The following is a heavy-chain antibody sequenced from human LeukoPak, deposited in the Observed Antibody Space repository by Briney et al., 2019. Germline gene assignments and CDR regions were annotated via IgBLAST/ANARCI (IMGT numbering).Heavy chain of an antibody. CDR3: ASFNLYDSSGYYYGVDY. CDR1: GYTLTELS. J-gene: IGHJ4*02. V-gene: IGHV1-24*01. Sequence: ASVKVSCKVSGYTLTELSMHWVRQAPGKGLEWMGGFDPEDGETIYAQKFQGRVTMTEDTSTDTAYMELSSLRSEDTAVYYCASFNLYDSSGYYYGVDYWGQGTLVTVSS. CDR2: FDPEDGET. D-gene: IGHD3-22*01.